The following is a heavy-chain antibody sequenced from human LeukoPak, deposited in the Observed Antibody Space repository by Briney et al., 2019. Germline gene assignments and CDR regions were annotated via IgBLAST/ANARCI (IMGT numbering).Heavy chain of an antibody. J-gene: IGHJ5*01. CDR3: ARQDGLWVGDLGGWFDF. CDR1: GTSISRHY. Sequence: SETLSLTCTVSGTSISRHYWSWLRQSAGLGLEWLGYISTTGSTTYNPSLEGRVTTSEDTSQNQLSLTLSSVTAADTAVYFCARQDGLWVGDLGGWFDFWGQGIQVTVSS. D-gene: IGHD3-10*01. CDR2: ISTTGST. V-gene: IGHV4-4*09.